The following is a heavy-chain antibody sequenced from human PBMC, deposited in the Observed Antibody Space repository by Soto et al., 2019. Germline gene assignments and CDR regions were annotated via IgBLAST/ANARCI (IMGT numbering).Heavy chain of an antibody. Sequence: VGSLRLSCAASGFTFRNNVLSWVRQAPGEGLDWVSGITGSGRDTYYADSVKGRFTISRDNSKNMVFLQMNSLRAEDTALYYCAKNGLDNSPSAIDSWGPGTLVTVSS. CDR2: ITGSGRDT. CDR1: GFTFRNNV. D-gene: IGHD2-8*01. J-gene: IGHJ4*02. CDR3: AKNGLDNSPSAIDS. V-gene: IGHV3-23*01.